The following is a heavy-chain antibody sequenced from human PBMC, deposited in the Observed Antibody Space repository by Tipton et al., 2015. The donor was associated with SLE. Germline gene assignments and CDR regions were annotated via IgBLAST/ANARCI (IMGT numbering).Heavy chain of an antibody. CDR3: ANLDYGAFHI. CDR1: GGSINSGNYY. CDR2: IYASGST. J-gene: IGHJ3*02. V-gene: IGHV4-61*09. Sequence: TLSLTCTVSGGSINSGNYYWTWIRQPAGKGLEWIGHIYASGSTKYNPSLKSRVTTSVDTSKNQVSLYLTSVTAADTAVYYCANLDYGAFHIWGQGTSVTVSS. D-gene: IGHD4/OR15-4a*01.